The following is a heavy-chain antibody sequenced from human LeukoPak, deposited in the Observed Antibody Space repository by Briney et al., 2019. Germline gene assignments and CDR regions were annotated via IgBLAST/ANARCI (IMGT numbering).Heavy chain of an antibody. Sequence: PGGSLRLSCAASGFTFRGYWMSWVRQAPGKGLEWVANINQDASEKYYVDSVKGRFTISRDNAKNSLYLQMNSLRAADTAVYYCARDGTRTTGTTFDIWGQGTMVTVSS. J-gene: IGHJ3*02. V-gene: IGHV3-7*01. CDR3: ARDGTRTTGTTFDI. CDR1: GFTFRGYW. CDR2: INQDASEK. D-gene: IGHD1-1*01.